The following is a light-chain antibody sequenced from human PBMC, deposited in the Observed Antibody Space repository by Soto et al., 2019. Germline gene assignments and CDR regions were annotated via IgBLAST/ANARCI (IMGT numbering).Light chain of an antibody. CDR3: SSYSSTSTVV. CDR1: SSDIGGYNY. CDR2: EVS. Sequence: QSVLTQPASVSGSPGQSITISCTGTSSDIGGYNYVSWYQQLPGKAPKLMIYEVSNRPSGVSHRFFGSKSGNTASLTISGLQAEDEADYYCSSYSSTSTVVFGGGTKLTVL. J-gene: IGLJ2*01. V-gene: IGLV2-14*01.